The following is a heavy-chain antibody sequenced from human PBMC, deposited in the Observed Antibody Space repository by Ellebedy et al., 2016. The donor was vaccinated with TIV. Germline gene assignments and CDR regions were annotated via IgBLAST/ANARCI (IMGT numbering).Heavy chain of an antibody. V-gene: IGHV3-21*01. Sequence: PGGSLRLSCVASGFTFSSYSLTWVRQAPGKGLEWVSSITSSSSNIYYAYSVKGRFTISRDNAKKSLYLQMSSLGAEDTAVYYCARIGSPIDGFDIWGQGTMVTASS. CDR2: ITSSSSNI. CDR3: ARIGSPIDGFDI. J-gene: IGHJ3*02. CDR1: GFTFSSYS. D-gene: IGHD6-25*01.